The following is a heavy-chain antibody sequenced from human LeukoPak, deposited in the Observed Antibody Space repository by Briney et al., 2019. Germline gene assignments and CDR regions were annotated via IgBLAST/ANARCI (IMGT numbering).Heavy chain of an antibody. CDR3: ARYIAAAGEINWFDP. V-gene: IGHV1-2*02. J-gene: IGHJ5*02. Sequence: ASVKVSCKASGYTFTGYYMHWVRQAPGQGLEWMGWINPNSGGTIYAQKFQGRVTMTRDTSIRTAYMELSSLRSEDTAVYYCARYIAAAGEINWFDPWGQGTLVTVSS. CDR1: GYTFTGYY. D-gene: IGHD6-13*01. CDR2: INPNSGGT.